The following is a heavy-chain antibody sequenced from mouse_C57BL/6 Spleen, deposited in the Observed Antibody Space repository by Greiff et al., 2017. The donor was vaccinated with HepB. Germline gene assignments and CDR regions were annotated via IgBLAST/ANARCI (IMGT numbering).Heavy chain of an antibody. Sequence: VQVVESGAELVRPGASVTLSCKASGYTFTDYEMHWVKQTPVHGLEWIGAIDPETGGTAYNQKFKGKAILTADKSSSTAYMELRSLTSEDSAVYYCTRRDGYSFDYWGQGTTLTVSS. CDR1: GYTFTDYE. V-gene: IGHV1-15*01. CDR2: IDPETGGT. CDR3: TRRDGYSFDY. J-gene: IGHJ2*01. D-gene: IGHD2-3*01.